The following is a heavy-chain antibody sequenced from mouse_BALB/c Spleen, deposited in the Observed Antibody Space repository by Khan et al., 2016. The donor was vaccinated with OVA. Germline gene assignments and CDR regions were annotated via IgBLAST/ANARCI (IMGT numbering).Heavy chain of an antibody. CDR3: ARRVVYGSRGDY. D-gene: IGHD1-1*01. CDR1: GYTFTSYW. Sequence: QVQLQQSGAELAKPGASVKMSCKASGYTFTSYWMHWVKQRPGQGLEWIGYINPSTGYTEYNQKFKDKATLTADKSSSTAYMQLSSLTSEDSAVYYCARRVVYGSRGDYWGQGTTLTVSS. CDR2: INPSTGYT. J-gene: IGHJ2*01. V-gene: IGHV1-7*01.